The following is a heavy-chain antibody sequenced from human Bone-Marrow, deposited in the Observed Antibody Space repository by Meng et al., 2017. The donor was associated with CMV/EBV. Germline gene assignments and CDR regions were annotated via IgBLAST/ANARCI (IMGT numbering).Heavy chain of an antibody. CDR1: GFTFSSYS. V-gene: IGHV3-21*01. D-gene: IGHD3-3*01. CDR2: ISSSSSYI. CDR3: ARDRGWYDFWSGYTVGAFDI. J-gene: IGHJ3*02. Sequence: GESLKISCAASGFTFSSYSMNWVRQAPGKGLEWVSSISSSSSYIYYADSVKGRFTISRDNAKNSLYLQMNSLRAEDTAVYYCARDRGWYDFWSGYTVGAFDIWGQGTMVTVSS.